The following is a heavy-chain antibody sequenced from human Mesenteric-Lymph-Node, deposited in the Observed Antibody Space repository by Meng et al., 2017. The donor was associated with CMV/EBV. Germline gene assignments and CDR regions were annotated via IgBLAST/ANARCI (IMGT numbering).Heavy chain of an antibody. Sequence: SVKVSCKTPGGTFTTSSIIWVRQAPGQRLEWMGRIIPMLNIENYAQTLEGRLSITADKSTSTAYMELSSLRFEDTAVYYCARDFPDYCSSTSCYTRKDDYYYGMDVWGQGTTVTVSS. CDR3: ARDFPDYCSSTSCYTRKDDYYYGMDV. D-gene: IGHD2-2*02. V-gene: IGHV1-69*04. CDR1: GGTFTTSS. J-gene: IGHJ6*02. CDR2: IIPMLNIE.